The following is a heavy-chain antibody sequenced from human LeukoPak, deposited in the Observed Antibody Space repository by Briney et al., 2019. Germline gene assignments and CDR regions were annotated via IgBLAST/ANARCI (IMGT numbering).Heavy chain of an antibody. CDR3: AREDRDGGVDLHGWFDP. CDR1: VGIFIHNG. V-gene: IGHV1-69*05. J-gene: IGHJ5*02. D-gene: IGHD3-16*01. Sequence: GSSVKVSCKAAVGIFIHNGISWVRQAPGQGLEWMGGIIPIFGTPNYAQKFEGRVTITTDDSRSTSYMELSGLRSEDTAVYYCAREDRDGGVDLHGWFDPWGQGTLVTVSS. CDR2: IIPIFGTP.